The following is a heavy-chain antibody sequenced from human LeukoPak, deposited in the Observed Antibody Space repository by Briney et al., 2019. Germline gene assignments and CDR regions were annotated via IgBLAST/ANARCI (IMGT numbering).Heavy chain of an antibody. V-gene: IGHV3-30*02. J-gene: IGHJ4*02. CDR2: IRHDGSIK. Sequence: GGSLRLSCAASGFIFSTYGMYWVRQAPGKGPEWVAFIRHDGSIKNYADSVKGRSTISRDNSKNTLYLQMNSLRAEDTAVYYCAKDSLADVDYWGQGTLVTVSS. CDR1: GFIFSTYG. D-gene: IGHD3-16*01. CDR3: AKDSLADVDY.